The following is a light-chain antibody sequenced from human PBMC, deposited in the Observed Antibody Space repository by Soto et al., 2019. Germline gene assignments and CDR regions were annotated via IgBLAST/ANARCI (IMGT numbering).Light chain of an antibody. J-gene: IGKJ4*01. CDR3: QHYGTSPPLT. V-gene: IGKV3-20*01. CDR1: QSVRSNY. Sequence: EIVLTQSPGTLSLSPGDRATLSCRASQSVRSNYLAWYQQKPGQPPRLLLYGASSRATGIPDRFSGSGSGTDFTLTIRRLEPEDFAVYYCQHYGTSPPLTFGGGTKVEIK. CDR2: GAS.